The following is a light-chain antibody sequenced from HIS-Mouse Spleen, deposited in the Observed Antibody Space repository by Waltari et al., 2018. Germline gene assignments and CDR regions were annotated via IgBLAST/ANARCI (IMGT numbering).Light chain of an antibody. CDR3: SSYTSSSTWV. CDR2: DVS. CDR1: SSDVGGYNY. V-gene: IGLV2-14*03. Sequence: QSALTQPASVSGSPGQSITISCTGTSSDVGGYNYVSWYQQHPGKAPKRMIYDVSNRPSGFSHRFAGSKSGNTASLTISVLQAEDESDYYCSSYTSSSTWVFGGGTKLTVL. J-gene: IGLJ3*02.